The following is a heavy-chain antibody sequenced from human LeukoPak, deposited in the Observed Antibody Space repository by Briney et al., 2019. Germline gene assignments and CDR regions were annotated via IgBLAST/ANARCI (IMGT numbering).Heavy chain of an antibody. CDR2: ISAGSHYT. CDR3: ARFYGLGTWNDAFDI. J-gene: IGHJ3*02. D-gene: IGHD3-10*01. CDR1: AFTFSDYY. Sequence: GGSLRLSCAASAFTFSDYYMSWIRQAPGKGLEWVSYISAGSHYTNYADSVKGRFTISRDDARNSLFLQINSLRAEDMAVYYCARFYGLGTWNDAFDIWGQGTMVTVSS. V-gene: IGHV3-11*03.